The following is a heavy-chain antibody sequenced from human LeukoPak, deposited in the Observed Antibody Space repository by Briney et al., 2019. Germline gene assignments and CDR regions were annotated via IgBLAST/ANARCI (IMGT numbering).Heavy chain of an antibody. J-gene: IGHJ6*02. V-gene: IGHV4-34*01. CDR3: ARGEAVAGPGSPHYYYYYGMAV. CDR2: INHSGST. D-gene: IGHD6-19*01. Sequence: SETLSLTCAVYGGSFSGYYWSWIRQPPGKGLEWIGEINHSGSTNYNPSLKSRVTISVDTSKNQFSLKLSSVTAADTAVYYCARGEAVAGPGSPHYYYYYGMAVWGQGTTVTVSS. CDR1: GGSFSGYY.